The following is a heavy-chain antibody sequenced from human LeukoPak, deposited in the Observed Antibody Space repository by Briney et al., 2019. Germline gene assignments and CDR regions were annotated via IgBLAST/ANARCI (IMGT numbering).Heavy chain of an antibody. J-gene: IGHJ4*02. D-gene: IGHD5-12*01. CDR2: ISGSGGST. CDR3: AKDRMLVATITGGYYFDY. V-gene: IGHV3-23*01. CDR1: GFTFSSYA. Sequence: GGCLRLSCAASGFTFSSYAMSWVRQAPGKGLEWVSAISGSGGSTYSADSVKGRFTFSRDNSNNTLYLQMNSPRAEDTAVYYFAKDRMLVATITGGYYFDYWGQGTLVTVSS.